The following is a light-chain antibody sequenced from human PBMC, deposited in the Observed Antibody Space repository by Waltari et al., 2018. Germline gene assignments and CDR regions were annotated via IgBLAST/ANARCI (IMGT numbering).Light chain of an antibody. CDR1: ESVSSN. CDR3: QQYNNWPPGA. CDR2: GES. J-gene: IGKJ1*01. Sequence: EIVMTQSPATLSVSPGERATLSCRASESVSSNVAWYQQKPGQAPRLRIHGESTRATGIPARFSGSGSGTEFTLTISSLQSEDFAVYYCQQYNNWPPGAFGQGTKVEIK. V-gene: IGKV3-15*01.